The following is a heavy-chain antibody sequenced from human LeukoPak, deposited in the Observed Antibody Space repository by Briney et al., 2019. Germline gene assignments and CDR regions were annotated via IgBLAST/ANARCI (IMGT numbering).Heavy chain of an antibody. CDR2: INPNSGGT. CDR1: GYTFTGYF. V-gene: IGHV1-2*06. Sequence: GASVKVSCKASGYTFTGYFIHWARQAPGQGLEWMGRINPNSGGTNSAQKFQGRVTMTRDTSISTAYMELSRLRSDDTAVYYCARGNSYGFDYWGQGTLVTVSS. CDR3: ARGNSYGFDY. J-gene: IGHJ4*02. D-gene: IGHD5-18*01.